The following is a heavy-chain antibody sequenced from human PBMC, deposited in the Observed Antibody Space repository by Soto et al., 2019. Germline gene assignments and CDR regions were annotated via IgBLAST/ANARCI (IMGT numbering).Heavy chain of an antibody. CDR3: AKDQTDVTLFDY. J-gene: IGHJ4*02. CDR2: ISGRGVAT. CDR1: GFSFSSLA. Sequence: EVQLLESGGGFVQPGGSLRLSCAASGFSFSSLAMSWVRQAPGKGLEWVASISGRGVATLYADSVKGRFTISRDNSRNTPYLQVNSLRSEDTAVYYCAKDQTDVTLFDYWGQGTLVTVSS. D-gene: IGHD2-21*02. V-gene: IGHV3-23*01.